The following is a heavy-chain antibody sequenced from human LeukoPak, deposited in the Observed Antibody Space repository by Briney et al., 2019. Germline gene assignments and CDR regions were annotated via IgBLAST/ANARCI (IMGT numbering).Heavy chain of an antibody. Sequence: GASVKVSCKASGGTFSSYAISWVRQAPGQGLEWMGGIIPIFGTANYAQKFQGRVTITADESTSTAYMELSSLRSEDTAVYYCARGGEYCTNGVCQSDDYWGQGTLVTVSS. CDR2: IIPIFGTA. V-gene: IGHV1-69*13. D-gene: IGHD2-8*01. CDR3: ARGGEYCTNGVCQSDDY. J-gene: IGHJ4*02. CDR1: GGTFSSYA.